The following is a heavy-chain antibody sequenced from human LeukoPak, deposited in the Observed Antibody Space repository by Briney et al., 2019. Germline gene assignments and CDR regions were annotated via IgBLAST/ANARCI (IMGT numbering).Heavy chain of an antibody. Sequence: GESLKISCKASGYRFTNYWLGWVRQMPGKGLEWMGIIHPGDSDTKISPSFQGQVTISADKSITTAYLQWSSLRASDTAMYYCALSQLGHWGQGTLVTVSS. V-gene: IGHV5-51*01. CDR1: GYRFTNYW. J-gene: IGHJ4*02. CDR3: ALSQLGH. D-gene: IGHD6-6*01. CDR2: IHPGDSDT.